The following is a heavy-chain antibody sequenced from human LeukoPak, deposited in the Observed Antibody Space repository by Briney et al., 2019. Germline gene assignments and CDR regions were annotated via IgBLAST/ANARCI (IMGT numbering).Heavy chain of an antibody. CDR2: FYHGVGT. Sequence: SETLSLTCAVSGYSISSGYYWGWIRQPPGKGLEWIGSFYHGVGTYYNPSLKSRVTMSADTSKNQFSLKLSSVTAADTAVYYCARGTTRLCPDYWGQGTLVTVYS. J-gene: IGHJ4*02. D-gene: IGHD2-2*01. CDR1: GYSISSGYY. CDR3: ARGTTRLCPDY. V-gene: IGHV4-38-2*01.